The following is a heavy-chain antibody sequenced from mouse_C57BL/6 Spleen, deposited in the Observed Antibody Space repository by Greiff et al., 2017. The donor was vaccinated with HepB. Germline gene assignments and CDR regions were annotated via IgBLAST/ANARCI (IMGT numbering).Heavy chain of an antibody. CDR1: GYTFTSYW. D-gene: IGHD2-5*01. CDR3: ARVSNLYYFDY. CDR2: IDPSDSDT. V-gene: IGHV1-52*01. Sequence: QVQLQQPGAELVRPGSSVKLSCKASGYTFTSYWMHWVKQRPIQGLEWIGNIDPSDSDTHYNQKFKDKATLTVDKSSSTAYMQLSSLTSEDSAVYYCARVSNLYYFDYWGQGTTLTVSS. J-gene: IGHJ2*01.